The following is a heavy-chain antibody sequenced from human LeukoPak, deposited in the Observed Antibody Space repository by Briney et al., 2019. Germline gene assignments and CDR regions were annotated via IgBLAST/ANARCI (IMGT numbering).Heavy chain of an antibody. CDR3: ARFIAAPYYFDY. Sequence: GGSLRLSCAASGFTFSSYGMHWVRQAPGKGLEWVAFIRYDGSNKYYADSVKGRFTISGDNAKNSLYLQMNSLRAEDTAVYYCARFIAAPYYFDYWGRGTLVTVSS. CDR1: GFTFSSYG. V-gene: IGHV3-30*02. J-gene: IGHJ4*02. CDR2: IRYDGSNK. D-gene: IGHD6-13*01.